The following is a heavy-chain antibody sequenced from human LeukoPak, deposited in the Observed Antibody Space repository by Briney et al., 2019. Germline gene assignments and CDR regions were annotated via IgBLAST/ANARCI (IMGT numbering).Heavy chain of an antibody. CDR3: ARQGTYYFDSSGFYSYYFDS. D-gene: IGHD3-22*01. Sequence: RGSLRLSCAASGFTFSSYEINWVRQAPGKGLEWVSYISSSGSTIYYANSVKCRFTISRDNVKNSLYLQMNNLRAEDTAVYYCARQGTYYFDSSGFYSYYFDSWGQGTLVTVSS. CDR2: ISSSGSTI. V-gene: IGHV3-48*03. J-gene: IGHJ4*02. CDR1: GFTFSSYE.